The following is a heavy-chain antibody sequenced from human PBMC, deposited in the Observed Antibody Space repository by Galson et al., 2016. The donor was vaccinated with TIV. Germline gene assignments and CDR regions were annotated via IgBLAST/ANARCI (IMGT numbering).Heavy chain of an antibody. Sequence: SLRLSCAGSGFAFRDFYMSWIRQAPGKGLEWISYISDTSTYTDYADSVKGRFTISRDNPRKSLYLQMNSLRVDGTAVYYCARDDGDWGSGVVNYWGQGILVTVSS. CDR2: ISDTSTYT. V-gene: IGHV3-11*05. D-gene: IGHD2-21*02. CDR1: GFAFRDFY. J-gene: IGHJ4*02. CDR3: ARDDGDWGSGVVNY.